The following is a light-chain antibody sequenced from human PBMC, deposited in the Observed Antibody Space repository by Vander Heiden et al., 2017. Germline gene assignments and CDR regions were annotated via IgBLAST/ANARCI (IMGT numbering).Light chain of an antibody. Sequence: EIQMTQSPSSLSASVGDRVTITCRASRTISSYLNWYQQKPGKAPKLLVYAASSLQSGVPSRFSGSGSGTDFTLTISSLQPEDFATYYCQQSYSTPFTFGPGTKVNIK. CDR1: RTISSY. CDR3: QQSYSTPFT. V-gene: IGKV1-39*01. CDR2: AAS. J-gene: IGKJ3*01.